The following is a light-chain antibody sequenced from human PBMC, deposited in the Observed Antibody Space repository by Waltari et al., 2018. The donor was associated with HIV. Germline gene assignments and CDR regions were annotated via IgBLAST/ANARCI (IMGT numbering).Light chain of an antibody. CDR3: YSTDSSGNHRV. V-gene: IGLV3-10*01. Sequence: SYELTQPPSVSVSPGQTARITCSGDALPKKYASWYQQKSSQAPVLVIYVDTKRPAGIPERFSGSSSGTMATLTISGAQVEDEADYYCYSTDSSGNHRVFGGGTKLTVL. J-gene: IGLJ3*02. CDR2: VDT. CDR1: ALPKKY.